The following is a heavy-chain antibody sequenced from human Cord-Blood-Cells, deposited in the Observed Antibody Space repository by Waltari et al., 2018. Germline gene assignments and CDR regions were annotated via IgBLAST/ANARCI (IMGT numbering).Heavy chain of an antibody. CDR1: GGSISSGGYY. J-gene: IGHJ6*02. D-gene: IGHD3-3*01. CDR3: ARDQGRFSYYGMDV. Sequence: QVQLQESGPGLVKPSQTLSLTCTVSGGSISSGGYYWRWIRQHPGKGLECIGYIYYSASTYYNPSLNSRVTISVDPSKNQFSLKRSAVTAADTAVYYCARDQGRFSYYGMDVWGQGTTVTVSS. CDR2: IYYSAST. V-gene: IGHV4-31*03.